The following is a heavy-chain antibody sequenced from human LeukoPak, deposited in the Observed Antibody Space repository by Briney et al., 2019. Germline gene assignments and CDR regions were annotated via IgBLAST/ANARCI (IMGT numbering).Heavy chain of an antibody. V-gene: IGHV1-2*02. J-gene: IGHJ4*02. CDR2: INPNSGGT. CDR3: ARESEEMATMGGY. Sequence: ASVKVSCKASGYTFTSYGISWVRQAPGQGLEWMGWINPNSGGTNYAQKFQGRVTMTRDTSISTAYMELSRLRSDDTAVYYCARESEEMATMGGYWGQGTLVTVSS. D-gene: IGHD5-24*01. CDR1: GYTFTSYG.